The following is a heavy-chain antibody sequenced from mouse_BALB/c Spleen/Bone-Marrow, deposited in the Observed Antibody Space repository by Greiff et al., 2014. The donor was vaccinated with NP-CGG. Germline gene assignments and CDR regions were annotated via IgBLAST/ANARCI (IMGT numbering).Heavy chain of an antibody. Sequence: VKLVESGPGLVAPAQSLSITCTVSGFSLTSYGLSWVRQPPGKGLEWLGVIWGDGSINYNSALISRLSIIKDNSKSQVFLKLNSVQTDDTATYCCAKVNRCGYAMDYWGQGTSVTVSS. CDR2: IWGDGSI. D-gene: IGHD6-1*01. CDR1: GFSLTSYG. V-gene: IGHV2-3*01. J-gene: IGHJ4*01. CDR3: AKVNRCGYAMDY.